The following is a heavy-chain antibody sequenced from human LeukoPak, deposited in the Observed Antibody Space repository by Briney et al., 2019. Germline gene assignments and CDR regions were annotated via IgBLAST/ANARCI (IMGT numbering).Heavy chain of an antibody. V-gene: IGHV3-23*01. D-gene: IGHD3-3*01. CDR3: AKGGVRFLEWLLFDY. J-gene: IGHJ4*02. CDR2: ISGSGGST. CDR1: GFTFSSYA. Sequence: GGSLRLSCAASGFTFSSYAMSWVRQAPGKGLEWVSAISGSGGSTYYADSVKGRFTISRDNSKNTLYLQMNSLRAEDTAVYYCAKGGVRFLEWLLFDYWGQGTLVTVSS.